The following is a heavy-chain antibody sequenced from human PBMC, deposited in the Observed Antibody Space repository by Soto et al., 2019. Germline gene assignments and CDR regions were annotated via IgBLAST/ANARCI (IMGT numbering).Heavy chain of an antibody. CDR3: ARVDYYDTSGYYYGVFDS. CDR2: IYYSGST. J-gene: IGHJ4*02. V-gene: IGHV4-31*02. D-gene: IGHD3-22*01. CDR1: GDTIRSAVDY. Sequence: SSGTMALTLTVSGDTIRSAVDYWCWIRQHPGKGLEWIGYIYYSGSTYYNPSLKSRATISVDKSKNQFSLKLSSVTAADTAIYYCARVDYYDTSGYYYGVFDSWGQGTLVTVSS.